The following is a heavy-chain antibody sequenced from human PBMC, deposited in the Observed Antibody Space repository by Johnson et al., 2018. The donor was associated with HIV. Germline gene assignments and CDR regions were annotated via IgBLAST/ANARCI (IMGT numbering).Heavy chain of an antibody. V-gene: IGHV3-30*07. CDR2: ISYDGSNK. CDR1: GFTFSSYA. D-gene: IGHD3-22*01. J-gene: IGHJ3*02. Sequence: QVQLVESGGGVVQPGRSLRLSCVASGFTFSSYAMHWVRQAPGKGLEWVAVISYDGSNKYYADSVKGRFTISRDNSKNTLYLQMNSLRAEDTAVYYCARDGQDRDDAFDIWGQGTMVTVSS. CDR3: ARDGQDRDDAFDI.